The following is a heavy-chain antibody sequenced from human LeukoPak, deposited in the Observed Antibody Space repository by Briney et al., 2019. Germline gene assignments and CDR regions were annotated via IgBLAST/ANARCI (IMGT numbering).Heavy chain of an antibody. CDR1: GDSVSSGGYH. CDR3: ARYPAGSGRSDR. CDR2: IVNSGSA. D-gene: IGHD3-10*01. V-gene: IGHV4-61*08. J-gene: IGHJ5*02. Sequence: SETLSLTCTVSGDSVSSGGYHWSWIRQPPGKGLERIGQIVNSGSANYNPSLKSRVTISLDTSKNQFSLKARSVTIADTAVYYCARYPAGSGRSDRWGQGTLVTVSS.